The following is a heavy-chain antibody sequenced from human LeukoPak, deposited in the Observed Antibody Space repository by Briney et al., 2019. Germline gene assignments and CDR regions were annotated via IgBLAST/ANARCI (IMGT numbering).Heavy chain of an antibody. V-gene: IGHV4-39*07. CDR3: ARAITIRGLIFDY. CDR2: IYTSGST. J-gene: IGHJ4*02. Sequence: SETLSLTCTVSGGSISSSSYYWGWIRQPPGKGLEWIGRIYTSGSTNYNPSLKSRVTISVDTSKNQFSLKLSSVTAADTAVYYCARAITIRGLIFDYWGQGTLVTVSS. CDR1: GGSISSSSYY. D-gene: IGHD3-10*01.